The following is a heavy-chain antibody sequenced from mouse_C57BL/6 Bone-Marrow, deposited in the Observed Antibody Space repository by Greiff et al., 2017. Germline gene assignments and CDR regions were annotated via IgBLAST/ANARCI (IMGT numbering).Heavy chain of an antibody. CDR2: IWWDDDK. J-gene: IGHJ2*01. V-gene: IGHV8-8*01. CDR1: GFSLSTFGMG. Sequence: QVTLKESGPGILQPSQTLSLTCSFSGFSLSTFGMGVGWIRQPSGKGLEWLAHIWWDDDKSYNPALKSRLTLSKDTSKNQVFLKVANVDTADTATYYCARIAYYDYDGFDYWGKGTTLTVAS. CDR3: ARIAYYDYDGFDY. D-gene: IGHD2-4*01.